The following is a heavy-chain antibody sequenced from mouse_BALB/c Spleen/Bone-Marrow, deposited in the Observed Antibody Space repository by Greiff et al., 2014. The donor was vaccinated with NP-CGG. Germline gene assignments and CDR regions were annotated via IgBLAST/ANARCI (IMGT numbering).Heavy chain of an antibody. CDR3: AKGGNYRYDFDY. CDR2: INPYNDGT. CDR1: GYTFTSYV. Sequence: EVKLQESGPELVEPGASVKMSCKASGYTFTSYVMHWVKQKPGQGLEWIGYINPYNDGTKYNEKFKGMATLTSDRSSSTAYMELSSLTSEDSAVYYCAKGGNYRYDFDYWGQGTTLTVSS. V-gene: IGHV1-14*01. D-gene: IGHD2-14*01. J-gene: IGHJ2*01.